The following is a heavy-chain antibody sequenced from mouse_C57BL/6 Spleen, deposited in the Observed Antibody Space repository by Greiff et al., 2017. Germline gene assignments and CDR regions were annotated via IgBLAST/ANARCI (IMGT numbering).Heavy chain of an antibody. CDR3: AINYYGSSYYDY. CDR1: GYTFTSYG. J-gene: IGHJ2*01. CDR2: IYIGNGYT. Sequence: EVKLMESGAELVRPGSSVKMSCKTSGYTFTSYGINWVKQRPGQGLEWIGYIYIGNGYTEYNEKFKGKATLTSDPSSSTAYMQLSSLTSEDSAIYFCAINYYGSSYYDYWGQGTTLTVSS. V-gene: IGHV1-58*01. D-gene: IGHD1-1*01.